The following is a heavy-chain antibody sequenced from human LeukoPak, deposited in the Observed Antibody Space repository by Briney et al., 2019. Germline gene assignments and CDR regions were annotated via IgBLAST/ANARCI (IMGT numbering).Heavy chain of an antibody. V-gene: IGHV3-23*01. Sequence: GGSLRLSCAASGFTFSSYAMSWVRQAPGKGLEWVSLISRNGGGTNYADSVKGRFTISRDNSKNTLYLQMNTLRAEDTAVYYCAKGDYGDYVLDYWGQGTLVTVSS. D-gene: IGHD4-17*01. CDR2: ISRNGGGT. CDR1: GFTFSSYA. CDR3: AKGDYGDYVLDY. J-gene: IGHJ4*02.